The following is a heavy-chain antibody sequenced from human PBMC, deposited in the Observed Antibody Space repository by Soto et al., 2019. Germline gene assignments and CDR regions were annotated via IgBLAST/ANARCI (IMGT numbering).Heavy chain of an antibody. CDR1: GFTFSSYG. D-gene: IGHD6-19*01. CDR2: ISYDGSNK. J-gene: IGHJ4*02. Sequence: QVQLVESGGGVVQPGRSLRLSCAASGFTFSSYGMHWVRQAPGKGLEWVAVISYDGSNKYYADSVKGRFTISRDNSKNTLYLQTNSLRAEDTAVYYCAKDLDSSGWFDYWGQGTLVTVSS. V-gene: IGHV3-30*18. CDR3: AKDLDSSGWFDY.